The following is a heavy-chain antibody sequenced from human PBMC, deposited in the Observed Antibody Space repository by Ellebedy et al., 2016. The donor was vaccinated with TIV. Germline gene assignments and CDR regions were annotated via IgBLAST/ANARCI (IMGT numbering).Heavy chain of an antibody. V-gene: IGHV3-23*01. J-gene: IGHJ4*02. CDR3: AKGLSRYSYGPPYVDY. Sequence: GESLKISXAASGFTFSSYAMSWVRQAPGKGLEWVSAISGSGGSTYYADSVKGRFTISRDNSKNTLYLQMNSLRAEDTAVYYCAKGLSRYSYGPPYVDYWGQGTLVTVSS. CDR2: ISGSGGST. D-gene: IGHD5-18*01. CDR1: GFTFSSYA.